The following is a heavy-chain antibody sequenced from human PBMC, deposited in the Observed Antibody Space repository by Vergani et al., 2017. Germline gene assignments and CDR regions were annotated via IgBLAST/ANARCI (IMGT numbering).Heavy chain of an antibody. CDR1: GLMFNNYG. D-gene: IGHD3-22*01. Sequence: QVQLVESGGGVVQPGRSLRLSCETSGLMFNNYGMHWVRQAPGKGLEWVAVISYHGSNKHYADSVKGRFTISRDNSQNTLYLQMDSLTAEDTAIYFCVNGYYYDQSGLVSFDCWGQGTLVTVSS. CDR2: ISYHGSNK. J-gene: IGHJ4*02. V-gene: IGHV3-30*18. CDR3: VNGYYYDQSGLVSFDC.